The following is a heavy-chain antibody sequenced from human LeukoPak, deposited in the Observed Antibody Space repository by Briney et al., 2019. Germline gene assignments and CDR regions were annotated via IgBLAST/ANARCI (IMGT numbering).Heavy chain of an antibody. V-gene: IGHV3-33*01. CDR1: GFTFSSYG. Sequence: GGSLRLSCAASGFTFSSYGMHWVRQAPGKGLEWVAVIWYDGSNKYYADSAKGRFTISRDNSKNTLYLQMNSLRAEDTAVYYCARGEGGRSDGYYYGLDVWGQGTTVTVSS. D-gene: IGHD2-15*01. CDR2: IWYDGSNK. J-gene: IGHJ6*02. CDR3: ARGEGGRSDGYYYGLDV.